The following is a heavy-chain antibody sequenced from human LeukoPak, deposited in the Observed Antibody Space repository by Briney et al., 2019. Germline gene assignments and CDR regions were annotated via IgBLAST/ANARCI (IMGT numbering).Heavy chain of an antibody. CDR1: GGSISSYY. CDR3: ARDKALAGFDY. CDR2: IYYSGST. V-gene: IGHV4-59*06. D-gene: IGHD5-24*01. J-gene: IGHJ4*02. Sequence: TSETLSLTCTVSGGSISSYYWSWIRQHPGKGLEWIGYIYYSGSTYYNPSLKSRVTISVDTSKNQFSLKLSSVTAADTAVYYCARDKALAGFDYWGQGTLVTVSS.